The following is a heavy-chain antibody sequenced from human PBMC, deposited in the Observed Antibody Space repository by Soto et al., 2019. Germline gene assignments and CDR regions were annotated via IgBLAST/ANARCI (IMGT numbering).Heavy chain of an antibody. J-gene: IGHJ5*02. V-gene: IGHV4-4*02. Sequence: QVQLQESGPGLVKPSGTLSLTCAVSSGSISSSNWWSWVRQPPGKGLEWIGEIYHSGSTNYNPSLQSRVTISVDKSKNQFSLKLSSVPAADTAVYYCARLYCSSTSCTSSNWFDPWGQGTLVTVSS. D-gene: IGHD2-2*01. CDR1: SGSISSSNW. CDR3: ARLYCSSTSCTSSNWFDP. CDR2: IYHSGST.